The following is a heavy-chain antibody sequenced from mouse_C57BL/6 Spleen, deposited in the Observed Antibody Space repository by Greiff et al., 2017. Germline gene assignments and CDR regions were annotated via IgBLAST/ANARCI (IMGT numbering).Heavy chain of an antibody. CDR2: INPGSGGT. V-gene: IGHV1-54*01. D-gene: IGHD2-4*01. CDR3: ARSGDYDSYAMDY. CDR1: GYAFTNYL. J-gene: IGHJ4*01. Sequence: QVQLQQSGAELVRPGTSVKVSCKASGYAFTNYLIEWVKQRPGQGLEWIGVINPGSGGTNYNEKFKGKATLTADESSSTAYMQLSSLTSEDSAVYFCARSGDYDSYAMDYWGQGTSVTVSS.